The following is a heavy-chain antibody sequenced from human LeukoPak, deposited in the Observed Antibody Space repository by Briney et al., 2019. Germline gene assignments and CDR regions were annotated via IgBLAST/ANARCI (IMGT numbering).Heavy chain of an antibody. Sequence: ASVKVSCKASGYTFTGYYMHWVRQAPGQGLEWMGWINPNSGGTNYAQKFQGRVTMTRDTSISTAYMELSRLRSDDTAVYYCARDLFGPYDYVWELDYWGQGTLVTVSS. V-gene: IGHV1-2*02. CDR3: ARDLFGPYDYVWELDY. D-gene: IGHD3-16*01. CDR1: GYTFTGYY. CDR2: INPNSGGT. J-gene: IGHJ4*02.